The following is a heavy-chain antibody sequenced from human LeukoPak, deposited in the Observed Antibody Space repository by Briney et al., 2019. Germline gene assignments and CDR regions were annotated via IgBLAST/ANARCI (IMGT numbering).Heavy chain of an antibody. CDR3: ARDTFIAAAGSDY. J-gene: IGHJ4*02. CDR1: GFTFSSYE. D-gene: IGHD6-13*01. V-gene: IGHV3-48*03. CDR2: ISSSGSTI. Sequence: GSLRLSCTASGFTFSSYEMNWVRQAPGKGLEWVSYISSSGSTIYYADSVKGRFTISRDNAKNSLYLQMNSLRAEDTAVYYCARDTFIAAAGSDYWGQGTLVTVSS.